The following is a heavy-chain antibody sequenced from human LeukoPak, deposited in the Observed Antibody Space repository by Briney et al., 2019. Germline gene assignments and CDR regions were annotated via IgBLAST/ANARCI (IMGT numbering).Heavy chain of an antibody. CDR3: AKDEGYSYNYALG. CDR1: GFTFSSYA. J-gene: IGHJ4*02. D-gene: IGHD5-18*01. Sequence: GGSLRLSCAASGFTFSSYAMSWVRQAPGKGLEWVSGISGSGDNTYYADSVKGRFTISRDNSKNTLYLQMNILRAEDTAVYYCAKDEGYSYNYALGWGQGTLVTVSS. CDR2: ISGSGDNT. V-gene: IGHV3-23*01.